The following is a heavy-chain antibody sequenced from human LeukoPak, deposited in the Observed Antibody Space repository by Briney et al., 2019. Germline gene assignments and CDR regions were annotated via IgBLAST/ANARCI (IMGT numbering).Heavy chain of an antibody. Sequence: GASVKVSCKASGYTFTGYYMHWVRQAPGQGLGWRGWLNPNSGNTGYAQKFQGRVTMTRSTSRSTAYMELSRLRFEDTAVYYCTRAVRNGHIDYWGQGTLVTVSS. D-gene: IGHD2-21*01. J-gene: IGHJ4*02. CDR1: GYTFTGYY. CDR2: LNPNSGNT. CDR3: TRAVRNGHIDY. V-gene: IGHV1-8*02.